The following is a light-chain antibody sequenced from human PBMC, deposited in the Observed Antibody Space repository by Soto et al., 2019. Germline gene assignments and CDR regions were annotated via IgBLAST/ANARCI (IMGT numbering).Light chain of an antibody. CDR1: SSNIGAGYD. Sequence: SALTQPPSVSGAPGQRVTISCTGTSSNIGAGYDVHWYQHLPGTAPKLLIYGNTIRPSGVPDRFSGSKSGTSASLAITGLQAEDEADYYCQSYDRSLRGYVFGTGTKVTVL. CDR2: GNT. J-gene: IGLJ1*01. V-gene: IGLV1-40*01. CDR3: QSYDRSLRGYV.